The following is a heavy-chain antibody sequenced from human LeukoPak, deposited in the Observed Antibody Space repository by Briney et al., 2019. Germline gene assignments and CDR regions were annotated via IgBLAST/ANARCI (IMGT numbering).Heavy chain of an antibody. D-gene: IGHD6-13*01. V-gene: IGHV4-38-2*01. Sequence: SETLSHTCAVSGYSISSGYYWGWIRQPPGKGLEWIGSIYHSGSTYYNPSLKSRVTISVDTSKNQFSLKLSSVTAADTAVYYCARRPGGGSSWYNYWGQGTLVTVSS. CDR2: IYHSGST. J-gene: IGHJ4*02. CDR1: GYSISSGYY. CDR3: ARRPGGGSSWYNY.